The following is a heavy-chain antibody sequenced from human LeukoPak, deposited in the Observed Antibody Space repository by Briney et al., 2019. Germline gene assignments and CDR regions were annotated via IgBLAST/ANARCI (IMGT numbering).Heavy chain of an antibody. CDR2: ISGSGGTT. D-gene: IGHD6-19*01. J-gene: IGHJ4*02. V-gene: IGHV3-23*01. CDR3: ANSLGALAGPFEY. Sequence: PGTSLRLSCAVSGFTFSNYAMSWVRQAPGKGLEWVSSISGSGGTTYYADSVKGRFTISRDNSENTLYLQTNSLRANDTAVYYCANSLGALAGPFEYWGQGTLVTVSS. CDR1: GFTFSNYA.